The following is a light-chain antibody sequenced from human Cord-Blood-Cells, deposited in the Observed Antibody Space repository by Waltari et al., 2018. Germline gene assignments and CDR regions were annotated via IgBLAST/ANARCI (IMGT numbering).Light chain of an antibody. CDR3: SSYTSSSTLDV. CDR1: SSDVGGYNY. V-gene: IGLV2-14*01. CDR2: DVS. J-gene: IGLJ1*01. Sequence: QSALTQPASVSGSPGQSLTISCTGTSSDVGGYNYVSWYQQNPDKAPKLMIYDVSNRPSGVSNRFSGSKSGNTASLTISGLQAEDEADYYCSSYTSSSTLDVFGTGTKVTVL.